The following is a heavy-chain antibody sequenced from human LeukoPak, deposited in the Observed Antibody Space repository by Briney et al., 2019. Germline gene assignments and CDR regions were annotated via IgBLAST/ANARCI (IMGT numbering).Heavy chain of an antibody. CDR2: IGTSSTTI. CDR3: ARDRIQRGGTAMVSSRSILFDY. J-gene: IGHJ4*02. Sequence: GGSLRLSCAASGFTFSSYTMNWVRQPPGKGLEWVSNIGTSSTTIYYADSVKGRFTISRDNAKNSLYLQMNSLRAEDTAVYYCARDRIQRGGTAMVSSRSILFDYWGQGTLVTVSS. V-gene: IGHV3-48*01. D-gene: IGHD5-18*01. CDR1: GFTFSSYT.